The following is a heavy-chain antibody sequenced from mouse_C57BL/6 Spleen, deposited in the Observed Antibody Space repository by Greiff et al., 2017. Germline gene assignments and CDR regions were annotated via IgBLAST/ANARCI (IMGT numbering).Heavy chain of an antibody. J-gene: IGHJ4*01. CDR3: ARGGTTVVAYYYAMDY. CDR1: GYAFSSSW. V-gene: IGHV1-82*01. D-gene: IGHD1-1*01. Sequence: QVQLQQSGPELVKPGASVKISCKASGYAFSSSWMNWVKQRPGKGLEWIGRIYPGDGDTNYNGKFKGKATLTADKSSSTAYMQLSSLTSEDSAVYFCARGGTTVVAYYYAMDYWGQGTSVTVSS. CDR2: IYPGDGDT.